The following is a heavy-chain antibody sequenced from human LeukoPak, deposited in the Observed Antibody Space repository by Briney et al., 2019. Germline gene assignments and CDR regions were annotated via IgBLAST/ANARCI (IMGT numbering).Heavy chain of an antibody. J-gene: IGHJ2*01. V-gene: IGHV3-23*01. D-gene: IGHD6-19*01. CDR1: GFTFSSYA. Sequence: GGSLRLSCAASGFTFSSYAMSWVRQAPGKGLDWVSAISASGGSTSYADSVKGRFTISRDNAKNTLYLQMNSLRAEDTAVYYCARGQWLVSHWYFDLWGRGTLVTVSS. CDR3: ARGQWLVSHWYFDL. CDR2: ISASGGST.